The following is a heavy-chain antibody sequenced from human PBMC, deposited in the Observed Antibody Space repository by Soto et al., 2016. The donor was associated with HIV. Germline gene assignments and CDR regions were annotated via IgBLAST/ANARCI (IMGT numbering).Heavy chain of an antibody. CDR2: IHANVSA. J-gene: IGHJ4*01. Sequence: QVQLQESGPGLVKPSETPSLTCTVSGGSISTYSWTWIRQPPGKGLEWIGNIHANVSANYTPSLRSRVTISLDASKNQFSLKLSSVTAADTAVYYCARHVTGFSNGWYVEALAFNYWGQGLRVAVSS. D-gene: IGHD6-19*01. CDR1: GGSISTYS. V-gene: IGHV4-4*09. CDR3: ARHVTGFSNGWYVEALAFNY.